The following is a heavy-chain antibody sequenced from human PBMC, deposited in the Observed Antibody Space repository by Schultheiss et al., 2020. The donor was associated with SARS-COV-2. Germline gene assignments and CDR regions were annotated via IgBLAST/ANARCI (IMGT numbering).Heavy chain of an antibody. J-gene: IGHJ4*02. CDR1: GGSISSYY. CDR3: ARVWYISSLWGYYFDY. Sequence: SQTLSLTCTVSGGSISSYYWSWIRQPAGKGLEWIGRIYTSGSTNYNPSLKSRVTMSVDTSKNQFSLKLSSVTAADTAVYYCARVWYISSLWGYYFDYWGQGTLVTVSS. V-gene: IGHV4-4*07. CDR2: IYTSGST. D-gene: IGHD6-6*01.